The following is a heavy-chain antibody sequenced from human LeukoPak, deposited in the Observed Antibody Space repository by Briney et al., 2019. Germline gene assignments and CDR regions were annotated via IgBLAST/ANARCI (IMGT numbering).Heavy chain of an antibody. Sequence: SGTLSLTCSVSSSSINTPYYWGLIRQPPGKGLELIGSVFRTGGTYYNPSLESRLSISLDTSENQFSLTLKALTAADTAGYYFLRDQARGTAEYSGQGKLVT. D-gene: IGHD5-12*01. CDR3: LRDQARGTAEY. CDR1: SSSINTPYY. J-gene: IGHJ4*02. V-gene: IGHV4-38-2*02. CDR2: VFRTGGT.